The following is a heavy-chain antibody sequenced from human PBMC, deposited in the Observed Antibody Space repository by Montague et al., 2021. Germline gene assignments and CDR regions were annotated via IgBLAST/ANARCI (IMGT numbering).Heavy chain of an antibody. J-gene: IGHJ5*02. Sequence: SVKVSCKGSGYTFSNYGISWVRQAPGQGLEWMGWINTYNGKTYYAQKLQGRVTMTTDTSTSTAYMELRSLRSDDTALYYCARGKPRNWFDPWGQGTLVTVPS. CDR3: ARGKPRNWFDP. V-gene: IGHV1-18*01. CDR2: INTYNGKT. CDR1: GYTFSNYG.